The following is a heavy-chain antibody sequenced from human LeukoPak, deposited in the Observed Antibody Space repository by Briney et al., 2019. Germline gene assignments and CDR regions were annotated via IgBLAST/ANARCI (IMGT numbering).Heavy chain of an antibody. CDR1: GFTFSTYW. CDR3: VRGRWFDP. V-gene: IGHV3-7*01. Sequence: GGSLRLSCAASGFTFSTYWMNWVRQAPGKGLEWVANIKPDGSEKYYVDSVKGRFTISRDNAKNSLYLQMNSLRVEDTAVFYCVRGRWFDPWGQGTLVTVSS. CDR2: IKPDGSEK. J-gene: IGHJ5*02.